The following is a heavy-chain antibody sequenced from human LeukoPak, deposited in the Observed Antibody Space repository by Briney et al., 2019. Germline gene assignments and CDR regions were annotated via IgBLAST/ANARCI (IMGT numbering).Heavy chain of an antibody. Sequence: PSETLSLTCTVSGGSISSYYWSWIRQPPGKGLEWIGYIYYSGSTNYNPSLKSRVTISVDTSNNQFSLKLSSVTAADTAVYYCARTRRNYYYMDVWGKGTTVTVSS. CDR2: IYYSGST. D-gene: IGHD2-2*01. CDR1: GGSISSYY. V-gene: IGHV4-59*08. CDR3: ARTRRNYYYMDV. J-gene: IGHJ6*03.